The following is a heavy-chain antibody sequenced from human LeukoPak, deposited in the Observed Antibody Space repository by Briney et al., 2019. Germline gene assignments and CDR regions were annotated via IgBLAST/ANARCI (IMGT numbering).Heavy chain of an antibody. CDR2: ISSSGRTA. V-gene: IGHV3-48*03. D-gene: IGHD3-9*01. Sequence: GGSLRLSCVASGFTFSSYEMNWVRQTPGKGLEWVSYISSSGRTAYYADSVKGRFTISRDNSKNTLYLQMNSLRAEGTAVYYCARGGLYDILTGYYVYWGQGTLVTVSS. CDR3: ARGGLYDILTGYYVY. CDR1: GFTFSSYE. J-gene: IGHJ4*02.